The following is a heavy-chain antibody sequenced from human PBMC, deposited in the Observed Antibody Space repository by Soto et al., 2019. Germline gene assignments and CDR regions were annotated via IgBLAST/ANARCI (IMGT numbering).Heavy chain of an antibody. CDR1: GFTFSSYG. CDR2: IWYDGSNK. J-gene: IGHJ5*02. CDR3: ARGLGGYASGYFDP. D-gene: IGHD6-25*01. V-gene: IGHV3-33*01. Sequence: GGSLRLSCAASGFTFSSYGMHWVRQAPGKGLEWVAVIWYDGSNKYYADSVKGRFTISRDNSKNTLYLQMNSLRAEDTAVYYCARGLGGYASGYFDPWGQGTLVTVSS.